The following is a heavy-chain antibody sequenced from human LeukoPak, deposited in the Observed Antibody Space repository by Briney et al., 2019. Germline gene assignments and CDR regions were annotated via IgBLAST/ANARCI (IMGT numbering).Heavy chain of an antibody. Sequence: SETLSLTCTVSGGSIGSSSYYWGWIRQPPGKGLEWIGSIYYSGSTYYNPSLKSRVTISVDTSKNQFSLKLSSVTAADTAVYYCARARWELTPAGWFDPWGQGTLVTVSS. CDR3: ARARWELTPAGWFDP. V-gene: IGHV4-39*07. CDR1: GGSIGSSSYY. D-gene: IGHD1-26*01. J-gene: IGHJ5*02. CDR2: IYYSGST.